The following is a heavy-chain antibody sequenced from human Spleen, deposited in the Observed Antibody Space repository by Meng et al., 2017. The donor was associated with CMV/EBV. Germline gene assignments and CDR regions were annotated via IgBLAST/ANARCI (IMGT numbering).Heavy chain of an antibody. CDR2: IFSNDEE. J-gene: IGHJ6*02. CDR1: GFSLHNARMG. Sequence: SGPTLVKPTATLTLTCTVSGFSLHNARMGVSWIRQPPGKALEWLAHIFSNDEESYNTSLKSRLTISKDTSKSQVILIMTNMDPVDTATYYCARLITPYYYYGMDVWGQGTTVTVSS. CDR3: ARLITPYYYYGMDV. V-gene: IGHV2-26*01. D-gene: IGHD2-15*01.